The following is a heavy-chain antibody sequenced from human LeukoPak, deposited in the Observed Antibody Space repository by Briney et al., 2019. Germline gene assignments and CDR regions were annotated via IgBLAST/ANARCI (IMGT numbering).Heavy chain of an antibody. J-gene: IGHJ4*02. CDR2: ISYDGSNK. V-gene: IGHV3-30*03. D-gene: IGHD2-2*02. CDR1: GFTFRSYG. CDR3: ARLGFVVPAVIFDY. Sequence: GSLRLSCAASGFTFRSYGMHWVRQAPGKGLEWVAVISYDGSNKFYADSVKGRFTISRDISKNTLYLQMNSLRAEDTAMYYCARLGFVVPAVIFDYWGQGTLVTVSS.